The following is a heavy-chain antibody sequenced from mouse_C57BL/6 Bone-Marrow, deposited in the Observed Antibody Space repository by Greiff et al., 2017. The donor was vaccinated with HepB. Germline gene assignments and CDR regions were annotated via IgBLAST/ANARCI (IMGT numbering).Heavy chain of an antibody. CDR2: IHPNSGST. J-gene: IGHJ4*01. CDR3: AEDSNYAMDD. Sequence: QVQLQQPGAELVKPGASVKLSCKASGYTFTSYWMPWVKQRPGQGLEWIGLIHPNSGSTNYNEKFKSKATLTVDKSSSTAYMQLSSLTSEDSAVYYCAEDSNYAMDDWGQGTSVTVSA. D-gene: IGHD2-5*01. V-gene: IGHV1-64*01. CDR1: GYTFTSYW.